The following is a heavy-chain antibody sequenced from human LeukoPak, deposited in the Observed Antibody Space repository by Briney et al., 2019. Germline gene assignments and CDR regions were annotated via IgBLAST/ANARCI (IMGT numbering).Heavy chain of an antibody. CDR3: AREGESGSYYFTHAFNI. V-gene: IGHV4-30-4*01. CDR1: GGSISSGDYY. D-gene: IGHD1-26*01. CDR2: IYYSGST. J-gene: IGHJ3*02. Sequence: PSQTLSLTCTVSGGSISSGDYYWSWIRQPPGKGLEWIGYIYYSGSTYYNPSLKSRVTISVDTSKNQFSLKLSSVTAADTAVYYCAREGESGSYYFTHAFNIWGQGTMVTVSS.